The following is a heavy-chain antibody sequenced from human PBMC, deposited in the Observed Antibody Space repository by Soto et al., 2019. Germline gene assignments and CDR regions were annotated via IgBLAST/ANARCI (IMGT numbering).Heavy chain of an antibody. V-gene: IGHV3-30*18. Sequence: QVQLVESGGGVVQPGRSLRLSCAASGFTFSSYGMHWVRQAPGKGLEWVAVISYDGSNKYYADSVKGRFTISRDNSKNTLYLQMNSLRAEDTAVYYCAKDRGDYYGSGSTADGIDYWGQGTLVTVSS. CDR2: ISYDGSNK. J-gene: IGHJ4*02. CDR1: GFTFSSYG. D-gene: IGHD3-10*01. CDR3: AKDRGDYYGSGSTADGIDY.